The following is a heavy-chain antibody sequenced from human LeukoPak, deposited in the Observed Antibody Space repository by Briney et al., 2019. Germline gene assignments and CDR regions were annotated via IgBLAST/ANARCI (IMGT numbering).Heavy chain of an antibody. Sequence: KPSETLSLTCTVSGGSISPDYWGWIRKPPGKGLEWIAYVYYTGTANFNPSLKSRFSISVDTSKNHISLKLSSVTAADTALYYCARAGNDWNTGYYFDYWGQGTLVTVSS. CDR2: VYYTGTA. D-gene: IGHD1/OR15-1a*01. V-gene: IGHV4-59*01. CDR1: GGSISPDY. J-gene: IGHJ4*02. CDR3: ARAGNDWNTGYYFDY.